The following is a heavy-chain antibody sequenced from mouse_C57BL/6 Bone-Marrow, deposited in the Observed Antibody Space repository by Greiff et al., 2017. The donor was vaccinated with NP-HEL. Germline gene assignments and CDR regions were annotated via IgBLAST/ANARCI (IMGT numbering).Heavy chain of an antibody. CDR1: GYSITSGYY. V-gene: IGHV3-6*01. CDR2: ISYDGSN. Sequence: EVQLQQSGPGLVKPSQSLSLTCSVTGYSITSGYYWNWIRQFPGNKLEWMGYISYDGSNNYNPSLKNRISITRDTSKNQFFLKLNSVTTEDTATYYCARGKPRDYFDYWGQGTTLTVSS. CDR3: ARGKPRDYFDY. J-gene: IGHJ2*01.